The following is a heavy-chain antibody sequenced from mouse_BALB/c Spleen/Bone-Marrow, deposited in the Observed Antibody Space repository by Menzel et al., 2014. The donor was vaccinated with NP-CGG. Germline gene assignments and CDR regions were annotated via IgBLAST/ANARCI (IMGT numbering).Heavy chain of an antibody. J-gene: IGHJ3*01. D-gene: IGHD2-3*01. CDR1: GFDFSGFW. Sequence: EVKVVESGGGLVQPGGSLKLSCAASGFDFSGFWMGWVRQAPGKGLEWIGEINPDSSTINYTPSLKDRFIISRDNAKNTLYLQMSKVRSEDTALYYCARLGYCGGFAYWGQGTLLTVSA. CDR3: ARLGYCGGFAY. CDR2: INPDSSTI. V-gene: IGHV4-1*02.